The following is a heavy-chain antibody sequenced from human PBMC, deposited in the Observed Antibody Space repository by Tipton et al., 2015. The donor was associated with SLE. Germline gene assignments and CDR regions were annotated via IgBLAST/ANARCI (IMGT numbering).Heavy chain of an antibody. J-gene: IGHJ3*02. D-gene: IGHD5/OR15-5a*01. CDR2: INHSGST. CDR3: AGVSRDAFEI. V-gene: IGHV4-39*07. Sequence: TLSLTCTASGGSISSGTDYWSWIRQPPGKGLEWIGEINHSGSTNYNPSLKSRVTISVDTSKNQFSLKLSSVTAADTAVYYCAGVSRDAFEIWGQGTMVTVSS. CDR1: GGSISSGTDY.